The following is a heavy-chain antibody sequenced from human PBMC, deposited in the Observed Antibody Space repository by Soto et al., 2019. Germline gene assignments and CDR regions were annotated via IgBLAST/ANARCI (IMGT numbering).Heavy chain of an antibody. J-gene: IGHJ4*01. V-gene: IGHV5-51*01. Sequence: GESLKISCKGSGYNFTSYWIRWVRQIPGKGLEWMGIIYPGDSDTRYSPSFKGQITFSAARSIGTTCRQCCSRNAPYTAMYSWAGRGYYYDSSGFEYWGHECLVADSS. CDR2: IYPGDSDT. CDR1: GYNFTSYW. D-gene: IGHD3-22*01. CDR3: AGRGYYYDSSGFEY.